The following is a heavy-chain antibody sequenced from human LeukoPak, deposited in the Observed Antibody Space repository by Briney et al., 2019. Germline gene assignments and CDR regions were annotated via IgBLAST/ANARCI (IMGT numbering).Heavy chain of an antibody. Sequence: GGSLRLSCAASGFTFSTYGINWVRQAPGKGLEWVAYISSSSRSIHYADSVKGRLTISRDNAKNSLYLQMNSLRAEDTAVYYCARDFFSPNVAVAGTDYWGQGTLVTVSS. CDR1: GFTFSTYG. D-gene: IGHD6-19*01. J-gene: IGHJ4*02. CDR3: ARDFFSPNVAVAGTDY. CDR2: ISSSSRSI. V-gene: IGHV3-48*04.